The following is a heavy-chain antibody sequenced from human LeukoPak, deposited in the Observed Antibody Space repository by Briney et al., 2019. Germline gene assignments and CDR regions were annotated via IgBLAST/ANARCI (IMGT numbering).Heavy chain of an antibody. D-gene: IGHD3-9*01. Sequence: PGGSLRLSCAASGFTFSSYAMSWVRQAPGKGLEWVSAIRGSGDRTHYADSVKGRFTISRDNAKNSLYLQMNSLRAEDTAVYYCARDGYFDWLGTFDAFDIWGQGTMVTVSS. CDR1: GFTFSSYA. CDR2: IRGSGDRT. V-gene: IGHV3-23*01. J-gene: IGHJ3*02. CDR3: ARDGYFDWLGTFDAFDI.